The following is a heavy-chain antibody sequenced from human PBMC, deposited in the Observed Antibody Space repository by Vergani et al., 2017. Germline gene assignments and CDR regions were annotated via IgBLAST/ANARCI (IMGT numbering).Heavy chain of an antibody. CDR1: GFTFSSYS. CDR2: ISSSSSYI. CDR3: ARGPDYDFWSGYYPYYYYYMDV. Sequence: EVRLVESGGGLVKPGGSLRLSCAASGFTFSSYSMNWVRQAPGKGLEWVSSISSSSSYIYYADSVKGRFTISRDNAKNSLYLQMNSLRAEDTAVYYCARGPDYDFWSGYYPYYYYYMDVWGKGTTVTVSS. V-gene: IGHV3-21*01. D-gene: IGHD3-3*01. J-gene: IGHJ6*03.